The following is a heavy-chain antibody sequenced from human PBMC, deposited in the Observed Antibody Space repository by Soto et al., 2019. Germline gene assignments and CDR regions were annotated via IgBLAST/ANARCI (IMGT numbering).Heavy chain of an antibody. CDR1: GGTFSGYY. Sequence: QVQLQQWGAGLLKPSETLSLTCAVYGGTFSGYYWTWIRQPPGTGLEWIGEINHSGSTNYNLSPKSRVPISVETSKNQFSLTLTSVAAADTAVYYCARDKITGLFDYWGQGTLVTVSS. CDR2: INHSGST. CDR3: ARDKITGLFDY. J-gene: IGHJ4*02. V-gene: IGHV4-34*01. D-gene: IGHD2-8*02.